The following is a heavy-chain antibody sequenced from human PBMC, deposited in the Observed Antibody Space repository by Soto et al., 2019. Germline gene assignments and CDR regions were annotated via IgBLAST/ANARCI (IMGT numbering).Heavy chain of an antibody. CDR1: GGSFSRSTYY. CDR2: IFHSGST. J-gene: IGHJ4*02. Sequence: QLQLQESGPRLVKPAETLSLTCIVSGGSFSRSTYYGGWIRQPPGKGLEWIGSIFHSGSTYYNRSLKSRATLPVDTSKNRLYLRLRSVPAAHTAVYYSASAPGFNLFDCWGQGILITVSS. V-gene: IGHV4-39*01. CDR3: ASAPGFNLFDC. D-gene: IGHD5-12*01.